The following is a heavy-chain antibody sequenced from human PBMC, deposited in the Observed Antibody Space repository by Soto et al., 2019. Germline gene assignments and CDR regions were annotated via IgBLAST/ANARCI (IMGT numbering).Heavy chain of an antibody. Sequence: LTCTVSGGSVTNSSYYWGWIRQSPGRGLEWIGSVYYRGRSYSKSSVKSRVTISVDTSKNRFSLSLNSVTASDTAVYFCVSQRTTVPTQAYFDYWGPGALVTVSS. CDR2: VYYRGRS. D-gene: IGHD4-17*01. V-gene: IGHV4-39*01. J-gene: IGHJ4*02. CDR3: VSQRTTVPTQAYFDY. CDR1: GGSVTNSSYY.